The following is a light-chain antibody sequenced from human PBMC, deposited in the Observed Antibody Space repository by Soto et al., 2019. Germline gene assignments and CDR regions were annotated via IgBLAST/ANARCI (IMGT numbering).Light chain of an antibody. Sequence: QSALTHPASVSGSPGQSITISCTGTNSDVGSYNYVSWHQQHPGKAPKLMIYNVYARPSGISNRFSGSKSGNTASLTISGLQGEDEAVYYCSSYTISRTYVFGTGTELTVL. CDR2: NVY. V-gene: IGLV2-14*03. CDR1: NSDVGSYNY. CDR3: SSYTISRTYV. J-gene: IGLJ1*01.